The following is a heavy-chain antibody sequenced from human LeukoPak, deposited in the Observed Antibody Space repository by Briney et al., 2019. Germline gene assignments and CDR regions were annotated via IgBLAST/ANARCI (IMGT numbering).Heavy chain of an antibody. J-gene: IGHJ4*02. Sequence: QPGRSLRLSCAASGFTFSSYGMHWVRQAPGKGLEWVAVIWHDGSNKYYADSVKGRFTISRDNSKNTLYLQMNSLRAEDTAVYYCAITLMTDYYDSSGITYWGQGTLVTVSS. V-gene: IGHV3-33*01. CDR3: AITLMTDYYDSSGITY. D-gene: IGHD3-22*01. CDR1: GFTFSSYG. CDR2: IWHDGSNK.